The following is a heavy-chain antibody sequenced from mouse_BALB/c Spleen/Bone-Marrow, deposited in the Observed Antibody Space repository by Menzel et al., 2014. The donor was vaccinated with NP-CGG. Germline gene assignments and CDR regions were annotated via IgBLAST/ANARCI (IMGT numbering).Heavy chain of an antibody. Sequence: LQESGAELVRPGSSVKISCKASGYAFSSYWMNWVKQRPGQGLEWIGRIYPGDSDTDYNGKFKGKATLTADKSSNTAYMQLTSLTSEDSAVYFCARGGISVDYWGQGTTLTVSS. J-gene: IGHJ2*01. CDR2: IYPGDSDT. CDR1: GYAFSSYW. CDR3: ARGGISVDY. V-gene: IGHV1-80*01.